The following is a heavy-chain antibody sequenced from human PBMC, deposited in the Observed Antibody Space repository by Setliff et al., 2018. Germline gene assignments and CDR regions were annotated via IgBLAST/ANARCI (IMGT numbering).Heavy chain of an antibody. CDR3: ARRNTAMVYGYYYFDY. V-gene: IGHV5-51*01. Sequence: GESLKISCKASEYSFTTYWIGWVRQMPGKGLEWMGIIYPGDSDTRYSPSFQGQVTISADKSINTAYLQWSSLKASDTAMYYCARRNTAMVYGYYYFDYWGQGTLVTVSS. J-gene: IGHJ4*02. CDR2: IYPGDSDT. D-gene: IGHD5-18*01. CDR1: EYSFTTYW.